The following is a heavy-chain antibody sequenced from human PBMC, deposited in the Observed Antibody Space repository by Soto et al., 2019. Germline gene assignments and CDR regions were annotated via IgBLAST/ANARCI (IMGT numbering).Heavy chain of an antibody. Sequence: QVQLQESGPGLVKASQTLSLTCNVSGGSISSGGYYWTWIRQHPGKGLEWIGNIHHSGSTFSNPSLQSRVSISVDTSKNQFSLKLSSVTAADTAVYFCVRGVLSWGQGTLVTVSS. D-gene: IGHD3-10*01. CDR2: IHHSGST. CDR1: GGSISSGGYY. J-gene: IGHJ1*01. CDR3: VRGVLS. V-gene: IGHV4-31*03.